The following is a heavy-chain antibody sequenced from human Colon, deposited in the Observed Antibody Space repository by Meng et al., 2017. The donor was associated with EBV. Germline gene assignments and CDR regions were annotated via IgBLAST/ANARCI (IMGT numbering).Heavy chain of an antibody. Sequence: VQLQESGPGRVKPSGTLSLTCTVSGGSVSSGSYYWNWIRQPPGKGLEWIGCIYYSGSTNYNPSLKSRVTISVDTSKNQFSLKLSSVTAADTAVYYCARGPHAMDVWGQGTTVTVSS. V-gene: IGHV4-61*01. CDR3: ARGPHAMDV. J-gene: IGHJ6*02. CDR2: IYYSGST. CDR1: GGSVSSGSYY.